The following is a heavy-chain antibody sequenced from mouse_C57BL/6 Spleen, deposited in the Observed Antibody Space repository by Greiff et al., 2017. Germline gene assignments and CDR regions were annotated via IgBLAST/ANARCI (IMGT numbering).Heavy chain of an antibody. Sequence: VQLQQSGPELVKPGDSVKISCKASGYSFTGYFMNWVMQSHGKSLEWIGRINPYNGDTFYSQKFKGKATLTVDKSSSTAHMELRSLTSEDTTVYYCARGGGYAMDYWGQGTSVTVSS. V-gene: IGHV1-20*01. CDR2: INPYNGDT. CDR1: GYSFTGYF. J-gene: IGHJ4*01. CDR3: ARGGGYAMDY.